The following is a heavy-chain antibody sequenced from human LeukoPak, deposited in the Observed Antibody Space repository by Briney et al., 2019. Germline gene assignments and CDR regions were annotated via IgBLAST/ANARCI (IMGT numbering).Heavy chain of an antibody. J-gene: IGHJ4*02. CDR2: IYSGGST. V-gene: IGHV3-66*01. CDR1: GFTVSSNY. D-gene: IGHD6-19*01. Sequence: GGSLRLSCAASGFTVSSNYMSWVRQAPGKGLEWVSVIYSGGSTYYADSVKGRFTISRDNSKNTLYLQMNSLRAEDTAVYYCAKSFYSGWSYSTFDYWGQGTLVTVSS. CDR3: AKSFYSGWSYSTFDY.